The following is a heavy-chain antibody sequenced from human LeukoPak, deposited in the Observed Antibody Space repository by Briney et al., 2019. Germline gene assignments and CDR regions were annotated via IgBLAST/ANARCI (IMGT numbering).Heavy chain of an antibody. V-gene: IGHV5-51*01. CDR2: IYPGDSDS. Sequence: GESLKISCKASGYSFTNYWIGWVRQMPGKGLEWMGIIYPGDSDSRYSPSFQGQVTISADKPISTAYLQWSSLKASDTAKYYCVRLTSGWYFDYWGQGTLVTVSS. D-gene: IGHD6-19*01. CDR1: GYSFTNYW. CDR3: VRLTSGWYFDY. J-gene: IGHJ4*02.